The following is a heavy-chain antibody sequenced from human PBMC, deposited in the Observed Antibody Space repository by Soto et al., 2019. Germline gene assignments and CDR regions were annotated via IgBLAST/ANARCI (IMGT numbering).Heavy chain of an antibody. V-gene: IGHV3-53*01. CDR3: AATPGGGGY. J-gene: IGHJ4*02. CDR2: IYSGGYT. Sequence: EVQLVESGGGLIQPGGSLRLSCAVSGFTVSNNYMSWVRQAPGKGLEGVSVIYSGGYTAYGDSVKGRFTISRDNSKNTLFLQRKRAGTAGPAVFSWAATPGGGGYWGQGTLVTVSS. CDR1: GFTVSNNY. D-gene: IGHD3-10*01.